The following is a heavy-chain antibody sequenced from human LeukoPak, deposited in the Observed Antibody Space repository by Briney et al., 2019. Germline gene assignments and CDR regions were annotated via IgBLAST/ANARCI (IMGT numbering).Heavy chain of an antibody. J-gene: IGHJ4*02. Sequence: GGSLRLSCAASGFTFSSYGMHWVRQAPGKGLEWVAVIWYDGSNKHYADSVKGRFTISRDNSKNTLYLQMNSLRAEDTAVYYCAEDQRLIAAVPFFDYWGQGTLVAVSS. D-gene: IGHD6-13*01. V-gene: IGHV3-30*02. CDR2: IWYDGSNK. CDR1: GFTFSSYG. CDR3: AEDQRLIAAVPFFDY.